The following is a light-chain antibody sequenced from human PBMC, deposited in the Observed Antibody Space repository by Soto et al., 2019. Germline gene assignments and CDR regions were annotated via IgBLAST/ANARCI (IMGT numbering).Light chain of an antibody. J-gene: IGLJ3*02. V-gene: IGLV1-47*01. CDR1: SSNIGSNY. CDR2: RNN. CDR3: AAWDDSPSGWV. Sequence: QTVVTQPPSASGTPGQRVTISCSGSSSNIGSNYVYWYQQLPGTAPKLLIYRNNQRPSGVPDRFSGSKSGTSASLAISGLRSEDEADYYCAAWDDSPSGWVFGGGTKVTVL.